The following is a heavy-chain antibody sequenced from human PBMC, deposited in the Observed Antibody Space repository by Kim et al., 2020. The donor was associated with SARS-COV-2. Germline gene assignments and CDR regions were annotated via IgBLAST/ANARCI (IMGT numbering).Heavy chain of an antibody. D-gene: IGHD5-18*01. CDR3: ARHYSGYTALLNIDY. CDR1: GYRYTSYW. V-gene: IGHV5-51*01. CDR2: IYPGDSDT. J-gene: IGHJ4*02. Sequence: GASLKISCKCSGYRYTSYWIGWVRQMPGKGLEWMGIIYPGDSDTRYSPSFQGQVTISADKSISTAYLQWSSLKASDTAMYYCARHYSGYTALLNIDYWGQGTLVTVSS.